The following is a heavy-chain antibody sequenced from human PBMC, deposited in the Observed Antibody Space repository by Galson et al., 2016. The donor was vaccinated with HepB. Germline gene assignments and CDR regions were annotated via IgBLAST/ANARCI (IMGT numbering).Heavy chain of an antibody. V-gene: IGHV3-30-3*01. J-gene: IGHJ4*02. Sequence: SLRLSCAASGFTFSSYAMYWVRQAPGKGLEWVAVISYDGSNKYYADSVKGRLTISRDNSKNTLYLQINSLRAEDTAVYYCARDYYGGNSVVCAYWGQGTLVTASS. CDR3: ARDYYGGNSVVCAY. CDR1: GFTFSSYA. D-gene: IGHD4-23*01. CDR2: ISYDGSNK.